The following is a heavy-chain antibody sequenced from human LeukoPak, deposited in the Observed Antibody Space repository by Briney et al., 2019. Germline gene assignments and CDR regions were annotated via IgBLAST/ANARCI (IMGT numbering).Heavy chain of an antibody. D-gene: IGHD6-6*01. V-gene: IGHV1-8*01. CDR1: GYTFTNHD. CDR2: MNSNSGNT. Sequence: GASVKVSYKASGYTFTNHDINWVRQATGQGLEWMGWMNSNSGNTGYAQKFQGRVTMTRNTSISTAYMELSTLRSEDTAVYYCAGVGGKYSSSSGVCRYWGQGTLVTVSS. CDR3: AGVGGKYSSSSGVCRY. J-gene: IGHJ4*02.